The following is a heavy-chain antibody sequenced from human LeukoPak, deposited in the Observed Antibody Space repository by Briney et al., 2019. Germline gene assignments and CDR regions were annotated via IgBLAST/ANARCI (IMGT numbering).Heavy chain of an antibody. CDR3: TRFRRSAQSY. CDR2: IGPDGSDK. D-gene: IGHD2-15*01. J-gene: IGHJ4*02. Sequence: ETLSLTCTVSGYSISSGYYWGWIRQPPGKGLEWVANIGPDGSDKQYVDSMKGRFTTSRDNAQNSVYLHMNSLTAEDTAVYYCTRFRRSAQSYWGQGTLVTVSS. CDR1: GYSISSGYY. V-gene: IGHV3-7*01.